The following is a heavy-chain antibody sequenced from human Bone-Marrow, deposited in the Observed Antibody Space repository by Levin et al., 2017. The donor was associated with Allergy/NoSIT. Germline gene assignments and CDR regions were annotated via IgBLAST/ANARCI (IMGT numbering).Heavy chain of an antibody. CDR2: IDPSDSYT. J-gene: IGHJ3*02. CDR1: GYSFDTFW. D-gene: IGHD2-2*01. Sequence: PGESLKISCKASGYSFDTFWISWVRQMPGKGLEWMGRIDPSDSYTDYSPSFQGHVTISADKSFTTAYLQWSSLRASDSAMYYCARLCRSPSCYVVSDAFDIWGQGTMVAVSS. V-gene: IGHV5-10-1*01. CDR3: ARLCRSPSCYVVSDAFDI.